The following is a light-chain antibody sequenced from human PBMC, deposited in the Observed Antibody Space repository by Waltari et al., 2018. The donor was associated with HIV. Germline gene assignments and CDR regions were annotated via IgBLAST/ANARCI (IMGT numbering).Light chain of an antibody. Sequence: DIQMTQSPSSLSASVGDRVTITCRAGQSISTYLNWYQQKPGKAPKLLVYAASNLQSGVPSRFSGSGSGTDFTLTISSLQPEDFATYYCQLTYSGLFTFGPGTKVDVK. V-gene: IGKV1-39*01. CDR2: AAS. J-gene: IGKJ3*01. CDR1: QSISTY. CDR3: QLTYSGLFT.